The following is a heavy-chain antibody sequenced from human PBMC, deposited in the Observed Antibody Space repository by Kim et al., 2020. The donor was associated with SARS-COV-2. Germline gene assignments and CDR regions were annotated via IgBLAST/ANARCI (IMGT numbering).Heavy chain of an antibody. CDR1: GGSISGFY. D-gene: IGHD6-19*01. CDR2: IYYSGST. J-gene: IGHJ4*02. CDR3: ARGSEQWRAGR. V-gene: IGHV4-59*01. Sequence: SETLSLTCAVSGGSISGFYWSWIRQPPGKLLEWIGYIYYSGSTNCNPSLKSRVTISVDRSKNQFSLKLSSVIAADTAVYYCARGSEQWRAGRWGQGTLVTVSS.